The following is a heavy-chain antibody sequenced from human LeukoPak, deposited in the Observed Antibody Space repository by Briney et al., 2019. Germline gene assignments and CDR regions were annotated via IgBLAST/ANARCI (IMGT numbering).Heavy chain of an antibody. J-gene: IGHJ5*02. V-gene: IGHV1-2*02. CDR3: ARGGLRSVAVPQGNP. CDR1: GYTFTGYY. Sequence: ASVKVSCKASGYTFTGYYMHWVRQAPGQGLEWMGWINPNSGGTNYAQKFQGRVTMTRDTSISTAYMELSRLRSDDTAVYYCARGGLRSVAVPQGNPWGQGTLVTVSS. D-gene: IGHD5-12*01. CDR2: INPNSGGT.